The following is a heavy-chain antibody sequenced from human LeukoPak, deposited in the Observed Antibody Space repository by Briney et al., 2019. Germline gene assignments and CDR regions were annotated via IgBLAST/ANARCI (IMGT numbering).Heavy chain of an antibody. CDR3: AKVNNWNYPAIDY. D-gene: IGHD1-7*01. CDR2: ISGSADTT. Sequence: GGSLRLSCAASGFTFSIYGMTWVRQAPGKGLQWVSAISGSADTTYNADSVKGRFTISRDNSKNTLYLQMNSLRVEDTALYYCAKVNNWNYPAIDYWGQGTLVTVSS. CDR1: GFTFSIYG. V-gene: IGHV3-23*01. J-gene: IGHJ4*02.